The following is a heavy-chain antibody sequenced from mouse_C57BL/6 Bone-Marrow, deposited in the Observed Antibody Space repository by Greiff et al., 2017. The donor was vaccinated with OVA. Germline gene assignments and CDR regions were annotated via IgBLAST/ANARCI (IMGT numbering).Heavy chain of an antibody. Sequence: QVQLKQPGAELVRPGSSVKLSCKASGYTFTSYWMDWVKQRPGQGLEWIGNIYTSDSETHYNQKFKDKATLTVDKSSSTAYMQLIILPSEDSAFYYCARLYYSGSWSFDVWGTGTTVTVSS. CDR2: IYTSDSET. CDR3: ARLYYSGSWSFDV. CDR1: GYTFTSYW. V-gene: IGHV1-61*01. J-gene: IGHJ1*03. D-gene: IGHD1-1*01.